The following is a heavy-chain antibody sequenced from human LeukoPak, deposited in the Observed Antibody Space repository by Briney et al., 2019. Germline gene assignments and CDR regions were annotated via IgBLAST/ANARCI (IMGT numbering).Heavy chain of an antibody. V-gene: IGHV1-18*01. J-gene: IGHJ6*02. CDR3: ARAPLYGSGSYYYRSEYYYYGMDV. Sequence: GASVKVSCKASGYTFTSYGISWVRQAPGQGLEWMGWISAYNGNANYAQKLQGRVTMTTDTSTSTAYMELRSLRSDDTAVYYCARAPLYGSGSYYYRSEYYYYGMDVWGQGTTVTVSS. CDR2: ISAYNGNA. CDR1: GYTFTSYG. D-gene: IGHD3-10*01.